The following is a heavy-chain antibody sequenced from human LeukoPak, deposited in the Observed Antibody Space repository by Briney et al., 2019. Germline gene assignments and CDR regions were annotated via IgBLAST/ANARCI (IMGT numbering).Heavy chain of an antibody. CDR3: ARVGVAIAAAGHFDY. V-gene: IGHV4-59*11. J-gene: IGHJ4*02. Sequence: PSETLSLTCTVSGGSISSHYWSWIRQPPGKGLEWIGYIYYSGSTYYNPSLKSRVIISVDTSKNQFSLKLSSVTAADTAVYYCARVGVAIAAAGHFDYWGQGTLVTVSS. CDR1: GGSISSHY. CDR2: IYYSGST. D-gene: IGHD6-13*01.